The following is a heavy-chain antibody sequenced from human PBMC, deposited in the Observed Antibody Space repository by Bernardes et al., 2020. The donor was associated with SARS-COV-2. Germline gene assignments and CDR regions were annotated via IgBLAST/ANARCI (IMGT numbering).Heavy chain of an antibody. V-gene: IGHV3-33*01. CDR1: GFIFNSYG. CDR2: IWHDGSRE. J-gene: IGHJ5*01. D-gene: IGHD4-17*01. Sequence: GGSLRLSCAASGFIFNSYGMHWVRQAPGKGLEWVAVIWHDGSREYYVDSVKGRFAISRDNSNNTLYLQMNNLRVEDTALYRCATEDGEWLESWGQGTLVTVSS. CDR3: ATEDGEWLES.